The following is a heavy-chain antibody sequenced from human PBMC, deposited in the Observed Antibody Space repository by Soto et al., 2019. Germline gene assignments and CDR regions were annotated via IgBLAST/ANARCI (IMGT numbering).Heavy chain of an antibody. D-gene: IGHD3-22*01. CDR2: IYYGGTT. CDR3: ARLGGYYQALDN. Sequence: SETLSLTCTVSGGSITPYYWSWIRQPPGKGLEWIGYIYYGGTTTYNPSLKSRVTISVDTSKNQFSLKLTSVTAADTAVYYCARLGGYYQALDNWGQGTLVTVSS. J-gene: IGHJ4*02. CDR1: GGSITPYY. V-gene: IGHV4-59*08.